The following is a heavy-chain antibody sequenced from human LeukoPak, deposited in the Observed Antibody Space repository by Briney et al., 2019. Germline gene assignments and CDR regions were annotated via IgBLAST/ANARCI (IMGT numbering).Heavy chain of an antibody. V-gene: IGHV1-3*01. CDR1: GYTFTSYA. CDR3: ARAAYYCSSTSCYALPSDY. J-gene: IGHJ4*02. CDR2: INAGNGNT. D-gene: IGHD2-2*01. Sequence: ASVKVSCKASGYTFTSYAMHWVRQAPGQRLEWMGWINAGNGNTKYSQKFQGRVTITRDTSASTAYMELSSLRSEDTAVYYCARAAYYCSSTSCYALPSDYWGQGTLVTVSS.